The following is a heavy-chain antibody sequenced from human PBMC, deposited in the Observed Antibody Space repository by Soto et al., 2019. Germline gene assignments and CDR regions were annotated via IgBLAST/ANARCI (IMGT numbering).Heavy chain of an antibody. Sequence: QVQLVQSGAEMKEPGSSVKVSCKTSGGTFSSSAISWLRQAPGQGLEWMGGIIPLFRTPDYAQKFQGRVTIAADEXTRTAYMELSSLRSEDTAVYYCARDNDRLQLGGNYYYSLDVWGQGTTITVSS. CDR1: GGTFSSSA. CDR3: ARDNDRLQLGGNYYYSLDV. J-gene: IGHJ6*02. D-gene: IGHD4-4*01. CDR2: IIPLFRTP. V-gene: IGHV1-69*12.